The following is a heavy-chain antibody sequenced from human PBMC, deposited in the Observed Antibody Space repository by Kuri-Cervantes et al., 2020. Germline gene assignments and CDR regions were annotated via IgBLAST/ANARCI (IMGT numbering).Heavy chain of an antibody. J-gene: IGHJ4*02. CDR3: ARDWLDYSGYDYGGVPDDY. D-gene: IGHD5-12*01. CDR2: IKQDGSEK. CDR1: GFTFSSYW. V-gene: IGHV3-7*01. Sequence: GESLKISCAASGFTFSSYWMSWVRQAPGKGLEWEANIKQDGSEKYYVDSVKGRFTISRDNAKNSLYLQMNSLRAEDTAVYYCARDWLDYSGYDYGGVPDDYWGQGTLVTVSS.